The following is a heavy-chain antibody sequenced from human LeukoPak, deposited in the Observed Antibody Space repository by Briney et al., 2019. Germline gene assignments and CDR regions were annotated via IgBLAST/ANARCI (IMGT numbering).Heavy chain of an antibody. CDR3: ARASHIVVVPAATHYYYGMDV. CDR1: GGTFSSCA. Sequence: SVKVSCKASGGTFSSCAISWVRQAPGQGLEWMGGIIPIFGTANYAQKFQGRVTITADESTSTAYMELSSLRSEDTAVYYCARASHIVVVPAATHYYYGMDVWGKGTTVTVSS. V-gene: IGHV1-69*13. J-gene: IGHJ6*04. CDR2: IIPIFGTA. D-gene: IGHD2-2*01.